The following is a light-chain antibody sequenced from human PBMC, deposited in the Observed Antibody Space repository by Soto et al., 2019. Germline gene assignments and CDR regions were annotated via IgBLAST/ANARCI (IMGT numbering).Light chain of an antibody. J-gene: IGLJ2*01. CDR2: EVT. V-gene: IGLV2-8*01. Sequence: QSALTQPPSASGSPGQSVTISCTGTSSDIGDYNFVSWYQHHPGKAPKLLIYEVTKRPSGVPDRFSGSKSGNTASLTVSGLRAEDEADYFCSSYAGNTYVVFGGGTKLTVL. CDR1: SSDIGDYNF. CDR3: SSYAGNTYVV.